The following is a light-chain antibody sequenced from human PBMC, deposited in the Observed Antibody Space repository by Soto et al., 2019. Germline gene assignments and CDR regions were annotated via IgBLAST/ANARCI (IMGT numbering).Light chain of an antibody. J-gene: IGKJ2*01. CDR2: AAS. CDR1: QSISSY. CDR3: QQSYSTPGNP. Sequence: DIQMTQSPSSLSASVGDRVTITCRASQSISSYLNWYQQKPGKAPKLLIYAASSLQSGVPSRFSGSGSGTDLTLTISSLQPEDFATYYCQQSYSTPGNPFGQGTKLEIK. V-gene: IGKV1-39*01.